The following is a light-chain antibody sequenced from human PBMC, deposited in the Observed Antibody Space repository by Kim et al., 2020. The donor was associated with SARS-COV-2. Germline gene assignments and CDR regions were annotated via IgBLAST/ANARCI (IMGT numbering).Light chain of an antibody. V-gene: IGKV3-15*01. CDR3: QQYNRWPPYI. J-gene: IGKJ2*01. Sequence: VSPGERATLSCRTSQSVSTNLAWYQQKPGQAPRLLIYGTSTRATGIPARFSGSGSGTEFTLTISSLQSEDFAIYYCQQYNRWPPYIFGQGTKLEI. CDR1: QSVSTN. CDR2: GTS.